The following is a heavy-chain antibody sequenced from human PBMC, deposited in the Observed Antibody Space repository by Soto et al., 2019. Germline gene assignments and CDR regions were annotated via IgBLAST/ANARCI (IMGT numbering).Heavy chain of an antibody. V-gene: IGHV4-34*01. CDR2: INHSGST. J-gene: IGHJ4*02. D-gene: IGHD4-17*01. Sequence: SETLSLTCAVDGGCFSGWYWSWIRQPPGKGLEWIGEINHSGSTNYNPSLKSRVTISVDTSKNQFSLKLSSVTAADTAVYYCARASGTYGDYRYYFDYWGQGTQVTVSS. CDR3: ARASGTYGDYRYYFDY. CDR1: GGCFSGWY.